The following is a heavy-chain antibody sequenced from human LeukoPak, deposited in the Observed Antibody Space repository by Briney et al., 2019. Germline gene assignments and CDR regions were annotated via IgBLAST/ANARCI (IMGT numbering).Heavy chain of an antibody. CDR3: ARSNYDYGDYYFNY. Sequence: KPSETLSLTCTVSGVSNSSYYWSWIRQPPGRGLEWIGYIYYSGSTNYNPSLKSRVSVSVDTSKNQFSLKLSSVTAADTAVYYCARSNYDYGDYYFNYWGQGTLVTVSS. D-gene: IGHD4-17*01. J-gene: IGHJ4*02. CDR1: GVSNSSYY. V-gene: IGHV4-59*01. CDR2: IYYSGST.